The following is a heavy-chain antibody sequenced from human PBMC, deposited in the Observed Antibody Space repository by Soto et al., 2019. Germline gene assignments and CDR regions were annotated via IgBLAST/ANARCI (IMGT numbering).Heavy chain of an antibody. CDR2: INPNSGGT. CDR3: AREGHYDFWSGYPRLRYYYGMDV. V-gene: IGHV1-2*04. D-gene: IGHD3-3*01. CDR1: GYTFTNFF. Sequence: GASVKVSCKASGYTFTNFFIHWVRQAPGQGLEWMGWINPNSGGTNYAQKFQGWVTMTRDTSISTAYMELSRLRSDDTAVYYCAREGHYDFWSGYPRLRYYYGMDVWGQGTTVTVSS. J-gene: IGHJ6*02.